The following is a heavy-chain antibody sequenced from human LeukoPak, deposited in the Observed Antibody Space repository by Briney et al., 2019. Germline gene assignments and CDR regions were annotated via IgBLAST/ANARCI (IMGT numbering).Heavy chain of an antibody. Sequence: GGSLRLSCAASGFIFSNYAMTWVRQAPGKGLEWVSSISGNAGSTYYIDSVKGRFTISRDNSKNTLFLQMNSLRAEDTAVYYCARDEDYDILTGYYIPRHFDYWGQGTLVTVSS. CDR3: ARDEDYDILTGYYIPRHFDY. D-gene: IGHD3-9*01. V-gene: IGHV3-23*01. J-gene: IGHJ4*02. CDR2: ISGNAGST. CDR1: GFIFSNYA.